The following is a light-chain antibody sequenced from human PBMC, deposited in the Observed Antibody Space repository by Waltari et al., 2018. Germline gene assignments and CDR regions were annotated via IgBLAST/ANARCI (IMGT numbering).Light chain of an antibody. CDR1: QSVSDHVKNKNY. V-gene: IGKV4-1*01. CDR3: QQYYNTPPT. Sequence: DIVMNQSPDSLTVSPGERATINCRSSQSVSDHVKNKNYLAWYRQKAGQPPKLLISWTSTREFGVPDRFSGSGSGTEFTLTISSLQPEDVAVYYCQQYYNTPPTFGQGTKVEIK. CDR2: WTS. J-gene: IGKJ1*01.